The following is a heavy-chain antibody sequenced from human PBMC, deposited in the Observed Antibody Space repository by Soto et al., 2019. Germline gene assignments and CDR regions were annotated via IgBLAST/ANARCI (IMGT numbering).Heavy chain of an antibody. V-gene: IGHV4-30-2*01. CDR1: GFSISSGGYS. Sequence: PSETLSLTCAVSGFSISSGGYSWIWIRQPPGKGLEWIGYIYHSGSTYYNPSLKSRVTISVDRSKNQFSLKLSSVAAADTAVYYCARVVVYYDSSGYYRSTPINWFDPWGQGTLVTVSS. CDR2: IYHSGST. CDR3: ARVVVYYDSSGYYRSTPINWFDP. D-gene: IGHD3-22*01. J-gene: IGHJ5*02.